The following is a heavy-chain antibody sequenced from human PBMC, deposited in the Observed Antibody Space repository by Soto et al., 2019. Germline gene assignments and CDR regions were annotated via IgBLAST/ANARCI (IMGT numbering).Heavy chain of an antibody. V-gene: IGHV3-74*01. CDR3: EARSSITMVRGVLPTDY. CDR2: INSDGSST. D-gene: IGHD3-10*01. J-gene: IGHJ4*02. Sequence: EVQLVESGGGLVQPGGSLRLSCAASGFTFSSYWMHWVRQAPGKGLVWVSRINSDGSSTSYADSVKGRFTISRDNAKNTLYLQMNSLRAEDTAVYYCEARSSITMVRGVLPTDYWGQGTLVTVSS. CDR1: GFTFSSYW.